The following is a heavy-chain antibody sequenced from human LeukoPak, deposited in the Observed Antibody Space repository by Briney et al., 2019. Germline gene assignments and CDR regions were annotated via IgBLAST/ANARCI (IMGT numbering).Heavy chain of an antibody. CDR1: GYPFCIYD. CDR3: AKDGRYCTSTSCQTLVDY. D-gene: IGHD2-2*01. Sequence: PGGSLRLSCAPSGYPFCIYDMSGAPGSPGKGGEWVSAFCDSGGSTYYADSVRGRFTISRDNSKNTLYLQMNILRAEDTAVYYCAKDGRYCTSTSCQTLVDYWGQGTLVTVSS. V-gene: IGHV3-23*01. CDR2: FCDSGGST. J-gene: IGHJ4*02.